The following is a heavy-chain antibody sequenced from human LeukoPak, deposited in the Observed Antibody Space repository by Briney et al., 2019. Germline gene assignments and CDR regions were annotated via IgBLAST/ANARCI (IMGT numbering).Heavy chain of an antibody. Sequence: SQTLSLTCAVSGYSISSGYYWGWIRPPPGKGLEWIGSIYHSGSTYYNPSLKSRVTISVDTSKNQFSLKLSSVTAADTAVYYCASYSSSSLRYDFDYWGQGTLVTVSS. D-gene: IGHD6-6*01. CDR2: IYHSGST. CDR3: ASYSSSSLRYDFDY. CDR1: GYSISSGYY. J-gene: IGHJ4*02. V-gene: IGHV4-38-2*01.